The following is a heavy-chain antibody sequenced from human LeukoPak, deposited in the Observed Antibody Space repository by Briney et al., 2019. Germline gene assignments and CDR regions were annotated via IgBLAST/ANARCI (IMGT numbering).Heavy chain of an antibody. CDR2: IYSGGST. CDR1: GFTFSSYA. J-gene: IGHJ6*02. Sequence: GGSLRLSCAASGFTFSSYAMSWVRQAPGKGLEWVSVIYSGGSTYYADSVKGRFTISRDNSKNTLYLQMNSLRAEDTAVYYCARDGAEAASSSWYDYYYYRMDVWGQGTTVTVSS. CDR3: ARDGAEAASSSWYDYYYYRMDV. D-gene: IGHD6-13*01. V-gene: IGHV3-53*01.